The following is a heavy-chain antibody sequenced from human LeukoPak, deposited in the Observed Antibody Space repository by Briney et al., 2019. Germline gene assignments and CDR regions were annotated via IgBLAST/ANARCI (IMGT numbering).Heavy chain of an antibody. CDR1: GFNFNTYW. CDR3: ARSRWDNGPYFDY. D-gene: IGHD4/OR15-4a*01. J-gene: IGHJ4*02. CDR2: IKQDGSEK. V-gene: IGHV3-7*01. Sequence: PGGSLRLSCAASGFNFNTYWMSWVRQAPGKGLEWVANIKQDGSEKYYVDSVKGRFTISRDNAKNSLYLQMNSLRAEDTAVYYCARSRWDNGPYFDYWGQGTLVTVSS.